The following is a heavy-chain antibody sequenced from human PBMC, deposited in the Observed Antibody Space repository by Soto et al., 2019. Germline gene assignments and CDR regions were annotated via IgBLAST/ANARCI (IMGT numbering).Heavy chain of an antibody. CDR2: VNHNGRN. CDR1: GGSFSGYF. J-gene: IGHJ3*01. Sequence: SLTCAVYGGSFSGYFWNWIRQSPGKGLEWIGKVNHNGRNNYSPSLKSRVTISLDMSKNQISLKLTSVTAADTAVYYCARGGSSDWQVAFDFWGQGTMVTASS. D-gene: IGHD6-19*01. V-gene: IGHV4-34*01. CDR3: ARGGSSDWQVAFDF.